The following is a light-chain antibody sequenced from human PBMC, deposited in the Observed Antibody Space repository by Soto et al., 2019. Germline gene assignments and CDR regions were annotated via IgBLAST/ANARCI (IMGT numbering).Light chain of an antibody. CDR2: DAS. J-gene: IGKJ1*01. CDR3: VQRTTWPWT. V-gene: IGKV3-11*01. CDR1: QSVSSH. Sequence: EMVMTQSPATLSVSPGERATLSCRASQSVSSHLAWYQQKPGQAPRLLIYDASNRATGIPARFSGSGSGTDFTLTISSLEPEDFAVYHCVQRTTWPWTCGQGSKVEIK.